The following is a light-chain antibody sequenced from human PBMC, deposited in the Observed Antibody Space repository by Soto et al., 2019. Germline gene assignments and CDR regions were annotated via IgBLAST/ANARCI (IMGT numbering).Light chain of an antibody. CDR1: QSVRSTY. Sequence: EIVLTQSPGTLSLSPGERATLSCRASQSVRSTYLAWYQQKPGLAPRLLIFGVSNRATGIPDRFSGSGSGTDFTLTISRLEPEDFAVYYCQQYGSSPYTFGQGTKLEIK. CDR2: GVS. CDR3: QQYGSSPYT. V-gene: IGKV3-20*01. J-gene: IGKJ2*01.